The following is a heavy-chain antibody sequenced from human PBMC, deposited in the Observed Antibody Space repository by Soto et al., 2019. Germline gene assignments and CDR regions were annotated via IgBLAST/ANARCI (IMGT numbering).Heavy chain of an antibody. D-gene: IGHD4-17*01. J-gene: IGHJ6*02. CDR3: ARVEARRYYYYYYGMDV. Sequence: ASVKVSCKASGGTFSSYAISWVRQAPGQGLEWMGGIIPIFGTANYAQKFQGRVTITADESTSTAYMELSSLRSEDTAVYYCARVEARRYYYYYYGMDVWGQGTTVTVSS. V-gene: IGHV1-69*13. CDR2: IIPIFGTA. CDR1: GGTFSSYA.